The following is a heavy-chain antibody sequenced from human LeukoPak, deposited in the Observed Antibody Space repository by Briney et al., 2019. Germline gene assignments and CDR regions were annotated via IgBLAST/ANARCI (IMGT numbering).Heavy chain of an antibody. CDR1: GFTFSSHW. Sequence: PGGSLRLSCGASGFTFSSHWMSWARQVPGKGLEWVANIKQDGSEKYYVDSVEGRFTISRDNAKNSLYLQMNSLRAEDTAVYFCARDQTTVGLDFWGQGTLVSVSS. CDR2: IKQDGSEK. J-gene: IGHJ4*02. D-gene: IGHD4-23*01. CDR3: ARDQTTVGLDF. V-gene: IGHV3-7*03.